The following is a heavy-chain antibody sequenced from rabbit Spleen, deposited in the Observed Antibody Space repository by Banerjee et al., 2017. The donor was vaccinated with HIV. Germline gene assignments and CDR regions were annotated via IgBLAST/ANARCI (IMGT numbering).Heavy chain of an antibody. D-gene: IGHD1-1*01. V-gene: IGHV1S40*01. CDR2: IYTGSGST. CDR3: ARDLDGVIGWNFGW. J-gene: IGHJ4*01. Sequence: QSLEESGGDLVKPGTSLTLTCTASGFDLNSYYYMCWVRQAPGKGLEWIACIYTGSGSTYYASWAKGRFTISKTSSTTVTLQMTSLTAADTATYFCARDLDGVIGWNFGWWGPGTLVTVS. CDR1: GFDLNSYYY.